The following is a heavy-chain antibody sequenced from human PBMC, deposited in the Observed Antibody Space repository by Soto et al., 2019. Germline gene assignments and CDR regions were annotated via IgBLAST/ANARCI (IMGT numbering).Heavy chain of an antibody. CDR3: AKDHYYDSSGSLFGY. J-gene: IGHJ4*02. CDR1: VFTFSSYA. D-gene: IGHD3-22*01. CDR2: ISGSGGST. V-gene: IGHV3-23*01. Sequence: GGSLRLSCAASVFTFSSYAMSWVRQAPGKGLEWVSTISGSGGSTYYADSVKGRFTISRDNSKNTLYLQMNSLRAEDTAVYHCAKDHYYDSSGSLFGYWGQGTLVTVSS.